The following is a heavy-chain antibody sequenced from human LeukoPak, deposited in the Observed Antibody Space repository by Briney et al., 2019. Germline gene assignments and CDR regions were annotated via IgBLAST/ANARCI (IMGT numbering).Heavy chain of an antibody. CDR3: ASGKYYYDDSASVNRASRTAFHI. CDR2: VYRSGQS. CDR1: GDSTAGYF. Sequence: SETLSLTCSVSGDSTAGYFWGWIRQSPGRAPEWLAYVYRSGQSDYNSSLRGRVTVSLDRSKTQVSLRLRSLTAADTAVYYCASGKYYYDDSASVNRASRTAFHIWAQGTMVLVSS. V-gene: IGHV4-59*12. D-gene: IGHD3-22*01. J-gene: IGHJ3*02.